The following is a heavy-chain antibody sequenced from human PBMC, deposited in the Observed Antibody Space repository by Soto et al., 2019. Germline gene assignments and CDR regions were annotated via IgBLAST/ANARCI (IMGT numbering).Heavy chain of an antibody. J-gene: IGHJ6*02. CDR3: PRHPRPSTRNVEIRRRSIYYYYGMDV. V-gene: IGHV1-69*01. CDR2: IIPIFGTA. Sequence: QVQLVQSGAEVKKPGSSVKVSCKASGGTFSSYAISWVRQAPGQGLEWMGGIIPIFGTANYAQKFQGRVTINVDESTSKPYSELSSLRSEDTAVYYCPRHPRPSTRNVEIRRRSIYYYYGMDVWGQGTTVTVS. D-gene: IGHD5-12*01. CDR1: GGTFSSYA.